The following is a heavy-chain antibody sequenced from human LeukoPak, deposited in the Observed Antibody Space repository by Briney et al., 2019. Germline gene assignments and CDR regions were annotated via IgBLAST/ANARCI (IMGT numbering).Heavy chain of an antibody. CDR1: SGSISSYY. CDR3: ARHEKLGQFDY. CDR2: VYYSGSA. V-gene: IGHV4-59*08. D-gene: IGHD3-10*01. Sequence: NPSETLSLTCTVSSGSISSYYWSWIRQPPGKGLEWIGYVYYSGSANYNPSLKSRVTISVDTSKNRFSLKLSSVTAADTAVYYCARHEKLGQFDYWGQGTLVTVSS. J-gene: IGHJ4*02.